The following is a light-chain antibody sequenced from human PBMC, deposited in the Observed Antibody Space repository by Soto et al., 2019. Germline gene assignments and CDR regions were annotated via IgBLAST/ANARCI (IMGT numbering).Light chain of an antibody. J-gene: IGKJ1*01. CDR1: QTISFY. Sequence: DIQMTQSPSSLSASVGDRVTITCRASQTISFYLNWYQQKPGKAPKLLNYAASNLQSGVPSRFSANGSGTDFTLTLNSLQPEDFATYYCQQAYSTPWTFGQGTTVEIK. CDR3: QQAYSTPWT. V-gene: IGKV1-39*01. CDR2: AAS.